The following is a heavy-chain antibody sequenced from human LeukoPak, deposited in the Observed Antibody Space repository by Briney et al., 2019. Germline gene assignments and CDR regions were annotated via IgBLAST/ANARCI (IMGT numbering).Heavy chain of an antibody. CDR2: ISGSGGST. CDR1: GFTFSSYA. J-gene: IGHJ4*02. D-gene: IGHD6-13*01. V-gene: IGHV3-23*01. CDR3: AKRGTGSSWYGGFDY. Sequence: PGGSLRLSCAASGFTFSSYAMSWVRQAPGKGLEWVSAISGSGGSTYYADSVKGRFTISRDNSKNTLYLQMNSLRAEDTAVYYCAKRGTGSSWYGGFDYWGQGTVVTVSS.